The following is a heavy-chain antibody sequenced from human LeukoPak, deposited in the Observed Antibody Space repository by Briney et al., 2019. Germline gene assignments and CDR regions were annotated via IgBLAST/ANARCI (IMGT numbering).Heavy chain of an antibody. D-gene: IGHD3-10*01. V-gene: IGHV3-66*02. J-gene: IGHJ4*02. CDR2: IYSGGST. CDR1: GFTVSSNY. Sequence: GGSLRLSCAASGFTVSSNYMSWVRQAPGKGLEWVSVIYSGGSTYYADSVKGRFTISRDNSKNTLYLQMNSLRAEDTDVYYCARDREGYYGSGSYVYWGQGTLVTVSS. CDR3: ARDREGYYGSGSYVY.